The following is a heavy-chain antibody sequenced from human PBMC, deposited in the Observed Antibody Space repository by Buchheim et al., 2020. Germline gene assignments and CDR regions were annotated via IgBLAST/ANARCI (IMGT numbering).Heavy chain of an antibody. CDR2: IYHSGST. J-gene: IGHJ5*02. CDR3: AREVVVVPADRNWFDP. D-gene: IGHD2-2*01. V-gene: IGHV4-4*02. Sequence: QVQLQESGPGLVKPSGTLSLTCAVSGGSISSSNRWSWVRQPPGKGLEWIGEIYHSGSTNYNPSLQSRVTISVDKSKDQFSLKLSFDAAADTAVYYCAREVVVVPADRNWFDPWGQGTL. CDR1: GGSISSSNR.